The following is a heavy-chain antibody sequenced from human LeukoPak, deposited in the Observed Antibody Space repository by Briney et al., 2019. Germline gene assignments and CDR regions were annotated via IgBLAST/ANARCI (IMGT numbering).Heavy chain of an antibody. CDR3: AKVLQYTASPGTGLDY. CDR1: GFTFINYG. Sequence: GGSLRLSCAASGFTFINYGMHWVRQAPGKGLDWVAVIWYDGSYKYYADTVKGRFTISRDNSKNTLYRQINSLRAEDTAIYYCAKVLQYTASPGTGLDYWGQGTLVTVSS. J-gene: IGHJ4*02. CDR2: IWYDGSYK. D-gene: IGHD6-13*01. V-gene: IGHV3-33*06.